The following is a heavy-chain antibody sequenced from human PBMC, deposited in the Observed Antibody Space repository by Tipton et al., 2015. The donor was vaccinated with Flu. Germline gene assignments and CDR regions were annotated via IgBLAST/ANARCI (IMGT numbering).Heavy chain of an antibody. Sequence: PSLTCTVSGGSISSSSYYWGWIRQPPGRGLEWIGSIYYSGSTYYNPSLKSRVTISVDTSKNQFSLKLSSVTAADTAVYYCASTHAQITVTTLAFDYWGQGTLVTVSS. V-gene: IGHV4-39*07. CDR1: GGSISSSSYY. J-gene: IGHJ4*02. CDR2: IYYSGST. D-gene: IGHD4-17*01. CDR3: ASTHAQITVTTLAFDY.